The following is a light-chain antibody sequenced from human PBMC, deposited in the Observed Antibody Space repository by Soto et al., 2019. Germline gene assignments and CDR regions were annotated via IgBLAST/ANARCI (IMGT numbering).Light chain of an antibody. J-gene: IGLJ1*01. Sequence: LTQPASVSGSPAQSMTISCTGTCSDVVYYNYVSWYQQHPGKAPQLMIYEVSNRPSTVPNRFSGSNSVNTSSRTISGLQAEDEAAYYCSSYPSSPYNVSGKVNKVSVL. V-gene: IGLV2-14*01. CDR2: EVS. CDR1: CSDVVYYNY. CDR3: SSYPSSPYNV.